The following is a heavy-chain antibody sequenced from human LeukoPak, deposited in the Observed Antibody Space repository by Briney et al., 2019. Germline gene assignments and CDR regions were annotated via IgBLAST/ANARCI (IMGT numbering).Heavy chain of an antibody. CDR3: ASWSEGFDH. CDR1: GFTFSSYW. CDR2: IKQDGGGK. Sequence: PGGSLRLSCAASGFTFSSYWMTWVRQAPGKGPEWVANIKQDGGGKNYVDSVKGRFTISRDNAKNSLYLQMNSLRAEDTAVYYCASWSEGFDHWGQGTLVTVSS. J-gene: IGHJ4*02. V-gene: IGHV3-7*01.